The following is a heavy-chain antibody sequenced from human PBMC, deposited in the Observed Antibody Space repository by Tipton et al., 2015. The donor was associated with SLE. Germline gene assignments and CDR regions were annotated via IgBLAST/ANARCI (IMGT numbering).Heavy chain of an antibody. CDR3: ARGGGSPSY. D-gene: IGHD2-15*01. CDR2: IYFTGST. Sequence: GLVKPSETLSLTCAVYGGSFSAYYWGWIRQPPGKGLEWIGYIYFTGSTNYNPSLKSRVTISVDMSKNQFSLKLTSVTAADTAVYYCARGGGSPSYWGQGTLVTVSS. J-gene: IGHJ4*02. V-gene: IGHV4-59*01. CDR1: GGSFSAYY.